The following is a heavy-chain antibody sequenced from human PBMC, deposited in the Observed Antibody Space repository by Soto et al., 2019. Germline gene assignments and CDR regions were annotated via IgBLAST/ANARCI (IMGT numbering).Heavy chain of an antibody. D-gene: IGHD1-1*01. CDR1: GGSFSGYY. V-gene: IGHV4-34*01. CDR3: ARVWTFHWYFDL. J-gene: IGHJ2*01. CDR2: INHSGST. Sequence: SETLSVTCAVYGGSFSGYYWSWIRQPPGKGLEWIGEINHSGSTNYNPSLKSRVTISVDTSKNQFSLKLSSVTAADTAVYYCARVWTFHWYFDLWGRGTLVTVSS.